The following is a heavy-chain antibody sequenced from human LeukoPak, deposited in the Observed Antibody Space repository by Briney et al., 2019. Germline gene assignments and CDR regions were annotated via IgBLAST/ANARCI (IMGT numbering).Heavy chain of an antibody. CDR2: IKTKSDGGTT. V-gene: IGHV3-15*01. CDR1: GFTFSNAW. CDR3: AGDYDYFDV. J-gene: IGHJ2*01. Sequence: KPGGSLRLSCAASGFTFSNAWMNWVRQAPGKGLEWVGRIKTKSDGGTTDYTAPVKGRITISRDDSKNTLYLQMHSLIYEDTAVYYCAGDYDYFDVWGQGTLVTVSS. D-gene: IGHD4-17*01.